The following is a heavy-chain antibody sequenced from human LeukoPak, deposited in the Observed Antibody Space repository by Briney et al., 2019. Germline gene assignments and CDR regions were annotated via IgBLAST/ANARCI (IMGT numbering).Heavy chain of an antibody. CDR1: GFTFSSSA. CDR2: ISYDGSNK. CDR3: ARTYYYGSGSYYYYYGMDV. J-gene: IGHJ6*02. D-gene: IGHD3-10*01. V-gene: IGHV3-30-3*01. Sequence: GGSLRLSCAASGFTFSSSAMHWVRQAPGKGLEWVAVISYDGSNKYYADSVKGRFTISRDNSKNTLYLQMNSLRAEDTAVYYCARTYYYGSGSYYYYYGMDVWGQGTTVTVSS.